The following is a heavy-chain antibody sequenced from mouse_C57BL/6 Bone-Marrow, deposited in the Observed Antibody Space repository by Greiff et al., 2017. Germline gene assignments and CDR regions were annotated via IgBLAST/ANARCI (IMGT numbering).Heavy chain of an antibody. D-gene: IGHD1-1*01. CDR3: AREIYYYGSRSYWDFDV. CDR2: VDPTDSYT. Sequence: QVQLQQPGAELVMPGASVKLSCKASGYTFTSYWMHWVKQRPGQGLEWIGEVDPTDSYTNYNQKFKGKSTFTVDKSSSTAYLQLRSLTSEDSAVYYCAREIYYYGSRSYWDFDVWGTGTTVTVSS. CDR1: GYTFTSYW. J-gene: IGHJ1*03. V-gene: IGHV1-69*01.